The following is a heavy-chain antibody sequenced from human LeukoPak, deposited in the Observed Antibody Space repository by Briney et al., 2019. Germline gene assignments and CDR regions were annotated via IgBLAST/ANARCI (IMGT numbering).Heavy chain of an antibody. Sequence: ASVKVSCKASGYTFTSYGISWVRQAPGQGLEWMGWISAYSGNTNYAQKLQGRVTMTTDTSTSTAYMELRSLRSDDTAVYYCARGWGIVVVPAAIPDAFDIWGQGTMVTVSS. V-gene: IGHV1-18*01. CDR2: ISAYSGNT. CDR3: ARGWGIVVVPAAIPDAFDI. CDR1: GYTFTSYG. D-gene: IGHD2-2*02. J-gene: IGHJ3*02.